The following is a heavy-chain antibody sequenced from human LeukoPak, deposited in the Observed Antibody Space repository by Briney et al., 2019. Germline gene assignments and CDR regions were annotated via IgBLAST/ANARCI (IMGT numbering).Heavy chain of an antibody. D-gene: IGHD3-22*01. V-gene: IGHV3-66*04. CDR1: GFTVSRNY. CDR3: ARLMDDSSGYFPDAFDI. J-gene: IGHJ3*02. Sequence: PGGSLRLSCAASGFTVSRNYMSWVRQAPGKGLVWVSIIYSGGSTYYADSVKGRFTNSRDISKNTLHLQMNSLRAEDTAVYYCARLMDDSSGYFPDAFDIWGQGTMVTVSS. CDR2: IYSGGST.